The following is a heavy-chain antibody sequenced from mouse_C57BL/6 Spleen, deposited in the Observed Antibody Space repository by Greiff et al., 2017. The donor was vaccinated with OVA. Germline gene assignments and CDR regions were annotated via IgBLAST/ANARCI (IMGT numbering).Heavy chain of an antibody. CDR2: IDPSDSET. J-gene: IGHJ2*01. CDR1: GYTFTSYW. CDR3: ARLDYYGSSYY. D-gene: IGHD1-1*01. Sequence: QVQLQQPGAELVRPGSSVKLFCKASGYTFTSYWMHWVKQRPIQGLEWIGNIDPSDSETHYNQKFKDKATLTVDKSSSTAYMQLSSLTSEDSAVYYCARLDYYGSSYYWGQGTTLTVSS. V-gene: IGHV1-52*01.